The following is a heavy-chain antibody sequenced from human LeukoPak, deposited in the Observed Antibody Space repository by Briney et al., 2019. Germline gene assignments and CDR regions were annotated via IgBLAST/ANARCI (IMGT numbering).Heavy chain of an antibody. CDR1: GGSISSGGYS. D-gene: IGHD3-22*01. CDR3: ARGLYYYDSSGYLPPPEYYFDY. V-gene: IGHV4-30-2*01. J-gene: IGHJ4*02. Sequence: SGTLSLTCAVSGGSISSGGYSWSWIRQPPGKGLEWIGYIYHSGSTYYNPSLKSRVTISVDRSKNQFSLKLSSVTAADTAVYYCARGLYYYDSSGYLPPPEYYFDYWGQGTLVTVSS. CDR2: IYHSGST.